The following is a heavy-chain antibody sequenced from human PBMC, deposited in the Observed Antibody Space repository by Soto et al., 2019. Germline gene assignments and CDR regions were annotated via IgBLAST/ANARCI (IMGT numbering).Heavy chain of an antibody. Sequence: SETLSLTCTVSGGSISSYYWSWIRQPPGKGLEWIGYIYYSGSTNYNPSLKSRVTISVDTSKNQFSLKLSSVTAADTAVYYCARHSSSRWSYFDYWGQGTLVTVSS. J-gene: IGHJ4*02. D-gene: IGHD6-13*01. CDR1: GGSISSYY. CDR2: IYYSGST. CDR3: ARHSSSRWSYFDY. V-gene: IGHV4-59*08.